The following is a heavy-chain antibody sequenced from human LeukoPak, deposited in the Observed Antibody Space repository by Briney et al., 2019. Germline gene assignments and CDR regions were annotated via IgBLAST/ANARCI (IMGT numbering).Heavy chain of an antibody. CDR2: IDPNSGGT. CDR1: GYTFTGYY. D-gene: IGHD3-16*02. Sequence: GASVKVSCKASGYTFTGYYMHWVRQAPGQGLEWMGWIDPNSGGTNYAQKFQGRVTMTRDTSISTAYMELSRLRPDDTAVYYCAIVRLGELSPSFDYWGQGTLVTVSS. J-gene: IGHJ4*02. V-gene: IGHV1-2*02. CDR3: AIVRLGELSPSFDY.